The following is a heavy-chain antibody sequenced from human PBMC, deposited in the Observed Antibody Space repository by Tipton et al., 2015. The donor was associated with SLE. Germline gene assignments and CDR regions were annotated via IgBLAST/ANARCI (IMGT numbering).Heavy chain of an antibody. CDR3: AIEEENDFWRGGDAFDI. J-gene: IGHJ3*02. V-gene: IGHV4-31*03. Sequence: TLSLTCTVSGGSISSGGYYWSWIRQHPGKGLEWIGYIYYSGSTYYNPSLKSRVTISVDTSKNQFSLKLSSVTAADTAVYYCAIEEENDFWRGGDAFDIWGQGTLVTFSS. CDR2: IYYSGST. CDR1: GGSISSGGYY. D-gene: IGHD3-3*01.